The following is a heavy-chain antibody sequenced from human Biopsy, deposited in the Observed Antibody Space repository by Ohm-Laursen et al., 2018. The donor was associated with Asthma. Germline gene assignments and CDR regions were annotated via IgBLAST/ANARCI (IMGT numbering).Heavy chain of an antibody. CDR1: GFSFSNFG. J-gene: IGHJ3*02. Sequence: SLRLSCVASGFSFSNFGMHWVRQAPGKGLEWVGVISKDASTQDYADSVKGRFTMARDNSKNTLDLQMNSLREEDTAVYYCVRDGTDDAFDIWGQGTVVSVSS. V-gene: IGHV3-30*03. D-gene: IGHD1-1*01. CDR2: ISKDASTQ. CDR3: VRDGTDDAFDI.